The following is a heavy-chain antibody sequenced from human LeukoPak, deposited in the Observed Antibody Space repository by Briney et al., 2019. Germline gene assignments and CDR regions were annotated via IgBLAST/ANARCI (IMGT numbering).Heavy chain of an antibody. CDR2: IYHSGNT. CDR3: ARDGRIVGATTYAFDI. J-gene: IGHJ3*02. V-gene: IGHV4-38-2*02. CDR1: GYSISSGYY. D-gene: IGHD1-26*01. Sequence: SETLSLTCTVSGYSISSGYYWAWIRQPPGKGLQWIGNIYHSGNTYYNPSLKSRVSISVDTSKNQFSLKLSSVTAADTAVYYCARDGRIVGATTYAFDIWGQGTMVTVSS.